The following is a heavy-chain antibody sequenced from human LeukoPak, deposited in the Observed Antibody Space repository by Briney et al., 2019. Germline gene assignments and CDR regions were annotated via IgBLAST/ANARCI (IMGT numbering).Heavy chain of an antibody. J-gene: IGHJ4*02. CDR2: IYTSGST. V-gene: IGHV4-4*07. CDR3: ARDRADCSSTSCYALFDY. CDR1: GGSISSYY. D-gene: IGHD2-2*01. Sequence: PSETLSLTCTVSGGSISSYYWSWIRQPAGKGLEWIGRIYTSGSTNYNPSLKSRVTMSVDTSKNQFSLKLSPVTAADTAVYYCARDRADCSSTSCYALFDYWGQGTLVTVSS.